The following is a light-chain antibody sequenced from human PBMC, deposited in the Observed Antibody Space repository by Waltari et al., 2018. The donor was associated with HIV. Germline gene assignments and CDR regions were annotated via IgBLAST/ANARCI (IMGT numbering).Light chain of an antibody. CDR3: AAGDDRLLCV. J-gene: IGLJ3*02. V-gene: IGLV1-47*01. CDR2: RND. Sequence: QSVLTQPPSASGTAGQRVTISCSGSRSNIGDNFVYWFQHLPGTAPKLLIYRNDQRPSGVPDRFAGSTAGTSASLAISGLRSEDEADYYCAAGDDRLLCVFGGGTILTVL. CDR1: RSNIGDNF.